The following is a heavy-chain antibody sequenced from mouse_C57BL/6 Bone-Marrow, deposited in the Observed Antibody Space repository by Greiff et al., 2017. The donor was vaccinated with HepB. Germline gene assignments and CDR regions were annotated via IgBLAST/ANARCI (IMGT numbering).Heavy chain of an antibody. CDR3: ERQAYYGNCVGGD. CDR2: ISNGGGST. J-gene: IGHJ3*01. D-gene: IGHD2-10*01. Sequence: EVQRVESGGGLVQPGGSLKLSCAASGFTFSDYYMYWVRQTPEKRLEWVAYISNGGGSTYYPDTVKGRFTISRDNAKNTLYLQMSRLKSEDTAMYYCERQAYYGNCVGGDWGQRALVAVAA. CDR1: GFTFSDYY. V-gene: IGHV5-12*01.